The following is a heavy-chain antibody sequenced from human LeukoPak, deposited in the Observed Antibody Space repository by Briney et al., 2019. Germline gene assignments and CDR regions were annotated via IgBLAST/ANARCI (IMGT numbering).Heavy chain of an antibody. CDR3: VNVVAATDYYYYGMDV. CDR1: GFTFSTYA. CDR2: ISYDGRDK. D-gene: IGHD2-15*01. Sequence: GGSLRLSCAVSGFTFSTYAMHWVRQAPGQGLEWMAFISYDGRDKYYADSVKGRFTTSRDNSKNTLYLQMNSLRVEDTAVYYCVNVVAATDYYYYGMDVWGQGITVTVSS. V-gene: IGHV3-30*03. J-gene: IGHJ6*02.